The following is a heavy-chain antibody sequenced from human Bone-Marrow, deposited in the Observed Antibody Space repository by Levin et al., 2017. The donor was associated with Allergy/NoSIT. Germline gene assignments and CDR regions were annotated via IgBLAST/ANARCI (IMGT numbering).Heavy chain of an antibody. J-gene: IGHJ6*02. D-gene: IGHD5-24*01. CDR1: GGSISSYY. CDR3: ARGPLKYVEYYYGMDV. CDR2: VYYSGST. Sequence: PSQTLSLTCSVSGGSISSYYWSWIRQPPGKGLEWIGFVYYSGSTEYNPSFKSRATILVDSSKNQFSLSLNSVTAADTAVYYCARGPLKYVEYYYGMDVWGQGTTVTVS. V-gene: IGHV4-59*01.